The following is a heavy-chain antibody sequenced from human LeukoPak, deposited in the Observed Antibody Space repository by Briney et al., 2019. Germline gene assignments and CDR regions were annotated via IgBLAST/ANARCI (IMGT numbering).Heavy chain of an antibody. V-gene: IGHV5-10-1*01. D-gene: IGHD2-15*01. CDR2: IDPRDSYT. CDR1: GYSFTSYW. CDR3: ARLRVFCSGDSCYARDY. Sequence: GESLKISCQGSGYSFTSYWISWVRQMPGKGLEWMGRIDPRDSYTNYSPSFQGHVTISADKSINTAYLQWSSLKASDSAMYYCARLRVFCSGDSCYARDYWGQGTLVTVSS. J-gene: IGHJ4*02.